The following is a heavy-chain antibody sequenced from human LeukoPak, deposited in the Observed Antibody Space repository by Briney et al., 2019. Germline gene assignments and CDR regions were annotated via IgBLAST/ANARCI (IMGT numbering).Heavy chain of an antibody. CDR1: GFTFSSYG. CDR3: AKDGRPYYYYGMDV. J-gene: IGHJ6*02. V-gene: IGHV3-30*18. D-gene: IGHD1-1*01. CDR2: ISYDGGNK. Sequence: GGSLRLSCAASGFTFSSYGMHWVRQAPGKGLEWVAVISYDGGNKYYADSVKGRFTISRDNSKNTLYLQMNSLRAEDTAVYYCAKDGRPYYYYGMDVWGQGTTVTVSS.